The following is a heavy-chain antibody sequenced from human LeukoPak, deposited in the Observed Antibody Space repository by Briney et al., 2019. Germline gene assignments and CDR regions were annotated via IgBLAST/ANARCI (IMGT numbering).Heavy chain of an antibody. CDR1: GFTLRHAW. CDR3: TVVNYGSGSYPLGY. CDR2: IKSKTDGRTT. D-gene: IGHD3-10*01. Sequence: GGSLRLSCAASGFTLRHAWMSWVRQAPGKGREWVGRIKSKTDGRTTDYAAPVKGRFTISRDDSKDTLFLQMNSLKAEDTGVYYCTVVNYGSGSYPLGYWGQGTLVTVSS. J-gene: IGHJ4*02. V-gene: IGHV3-15*01.